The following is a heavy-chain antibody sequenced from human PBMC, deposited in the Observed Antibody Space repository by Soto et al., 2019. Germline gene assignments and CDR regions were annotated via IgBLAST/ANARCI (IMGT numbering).Heavy chain of an antibody. CDR3: ARDSRGMDV. V-gene: IGHV4-61*01. J-gene: IGHJ6*02. Sequence: PSETLSLTCTASGESVSSGSDYWSWIRQPPGKGMEWIGYIYYSGSTNYNPSLKSRVTISVDTSKNQFSLRLSSVTAADTAVYYCARDSRGMDVSGQGTTVTVSS. CDR1: GESVSSGSDY. CDR2: IYYSGST.